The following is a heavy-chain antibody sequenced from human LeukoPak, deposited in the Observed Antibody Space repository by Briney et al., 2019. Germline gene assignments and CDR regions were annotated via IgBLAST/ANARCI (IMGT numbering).Heavy chain of an antibody. CDR1: GYSFTSYW. V-gene: IGHV5-51*01. J-gene: IGHJ4*02. Sequence: GESLKISCKGSGYSFTSYWIGWVRQMPGKGLEWMGIIYPGDSDTRYGPSFQGQVTISADKSNRTAYLQWSSLKASDTAMYYCARGETVVAANSFDYWGQGTLVTVSS. CDR2: IYPGDSDT. CDR3: ARGETVVAANSFDY. D-gene: IGHD2-15*01.